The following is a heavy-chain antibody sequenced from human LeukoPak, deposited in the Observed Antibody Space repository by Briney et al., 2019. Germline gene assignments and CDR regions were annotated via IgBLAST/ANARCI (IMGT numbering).Heavy chain of an antibody. D-gene: IGHD1-26*01. V-gene: IGHV1-46*01. J-gene: IGHJ4*02. CDR1: GYTFTSYY. CDR3: ASEKGGSLFDY. Sequence: ASVKVSCKASGYTFTSYYMHWVRQAPGQGLEWMGIINPSGGSTSYAQKFQGRVTMTKDTSTSTAYMELSSLRSEDTAVYYCASEKGGSLFDYWGQGTLVTVSS. CDR2: INPSGGST.